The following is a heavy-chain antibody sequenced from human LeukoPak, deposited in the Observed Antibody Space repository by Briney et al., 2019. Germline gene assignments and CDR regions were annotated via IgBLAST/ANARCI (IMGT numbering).Heavy chain of an antibody. CDR3: ARGDYYDILTGYYSFDY. J-gene: IGHJ4*02. D-gene: IGHD3-9*01. Sequence: PGGSLRLSCAASGFTFSSYGMHWVRQAPGKGLEWVAFIRYDGTNKYYADSVKGRFTISRDNSKNTLYLQMNSLRAEDTAVYYCARGDYYDILTGYYSFDYWGQGTLVTVSS. CDR2: IRYDGTNK. V-gene: IGHV3-30*02. CDR1: GFTFSSYG.